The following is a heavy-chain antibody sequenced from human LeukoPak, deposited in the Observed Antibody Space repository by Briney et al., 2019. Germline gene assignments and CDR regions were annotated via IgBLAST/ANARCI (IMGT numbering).Heavy chain of an antibody. J-gene: IGHJ5*02. D-gene: IGHD2-2*01. CDR1: GFTFNTYA. CDR2: ITNSGAST. V-gene: IGHV3-23*01. Sequence: GGSLRLSCAASGFTFNTYAMTWVRQAPGKGLEGVSSITNSGASTYYADSVKGRFPISRDNSKTTLYLQMNGLRGDDTALYYCAKEHTRNAPLPKSGSDPWGQGTLVTVSS. CDR3: AKEHTRNAPLPKSGSDP.